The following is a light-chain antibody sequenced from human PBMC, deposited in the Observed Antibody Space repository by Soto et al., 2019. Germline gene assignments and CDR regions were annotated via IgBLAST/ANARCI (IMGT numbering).Light chain of an antibody. CDR1: QSISSY. CDR2: AAS. V-gene: IGKV1-39*01. Sequence: DIQMTQSPSSLSASVGDRATITCRASQSISSYLNWYQQKPGKAPKLLIYAASSLPSGVPSRLGGSGSGTDFTLTISSLPPADFEAYYGEQSYSALYTFGGGNEV. J-gene: IGKJ4*01. CDR3: EQSYSALYT.